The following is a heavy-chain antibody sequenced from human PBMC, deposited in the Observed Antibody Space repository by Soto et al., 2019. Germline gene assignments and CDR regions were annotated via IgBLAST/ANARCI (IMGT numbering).Heavy chain of an antibody. CDR3: ARVAVAEYYYYYGMDV. D-gene: IGHD6-19*01. J-gene: IGHJ6*02. CDR1: GFTFSSYS. CDR2: ISSSSSTI. V-gene: IGHV3-48*02. Sequence: PGGSLRLSCAASGFTFSSYSMNWVRQAPGKGLEWVSYISSSSSTIYYAASVKGRFTISRANAKNSLYLQMNSLRDEDTAVYYCARVAVAEYYYYYGMDVWGQGTTVTVSS.